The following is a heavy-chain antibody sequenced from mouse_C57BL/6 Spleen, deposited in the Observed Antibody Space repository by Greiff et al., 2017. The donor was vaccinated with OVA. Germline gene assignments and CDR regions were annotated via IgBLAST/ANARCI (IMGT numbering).Heavy chain of an antibody. CDR2: IRLKSDNYAT. CDR1: GFTFSNYW. J-gene: IGHJ3*01. D-gene: IGHD1-1*02. Sequence: EVQLVESGGGLVQPGGSMKLSCVASGFTFSNYWMNWVRQSPEKGLEWVAQIRLKSDNYATHYAESVKGRFTISRDDSKSSVYLQMNNLRAEDTGIYYCTGEVLWPYQGFAYWGQGTLVTVSA. V-gene: IGHV6-3*01. CDR3: TGEVLWPYQGFAY.